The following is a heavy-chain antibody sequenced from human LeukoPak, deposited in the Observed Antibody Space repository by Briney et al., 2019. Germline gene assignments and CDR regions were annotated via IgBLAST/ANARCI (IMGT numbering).Heavy chain of an antibody. CDR3: ARGTPNQLLYHPFDY. Sequence: SETLSLTCTVSGGSTSSYYWSWIRQPAGKGLEWIGRIYTSGSTNYNPSLKSRVTMSVDTSKNQFSLKLSSVTAADTAVYYCARGTPNQLLYHPFDYWGQGTLVTVSS. CDR1: GGSTSSYY. D-gene: IGHD2-2*02. J-gene: IGHJ4*02. CDR2: IYTSGST. V-gene: IGHV4-4*07.